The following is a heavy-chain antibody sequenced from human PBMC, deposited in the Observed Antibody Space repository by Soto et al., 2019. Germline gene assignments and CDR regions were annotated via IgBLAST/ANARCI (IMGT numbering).Heavy chain of an antibody. J-gene: IGHJ4*02. D-gene: IGHD3-3*01. CDR2: INPNNGGT. V-gene: IGHV1-2*02. CDR3: ARDPSPDFWSGYYDY. CDR1: GYTFKDYF. Sequence: HLVQSGAEVKQPGASVKVSCKASGYTFKDYFLHWVRQAPGQGLEWMGWINPNNGGTDYAQKFQGRVTMTSDTSISTAYMEVSGLRSGDTAVYYCARDPSPDFWSGYYDYWGQGTLITVSS.